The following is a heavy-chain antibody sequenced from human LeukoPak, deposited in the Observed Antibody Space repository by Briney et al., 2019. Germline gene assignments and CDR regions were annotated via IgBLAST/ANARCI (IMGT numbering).Heavy chain of an antibody. J-gene: IGHJ3*02. CDR2: ISGSGGST. V-gene: IGHV3-23*01. Sequence: GGSLRLSCAASGFTFSSYAMSWVRQAPGKGLEWVSAISGSGGSTYYADSVKGRFTISRDNSKNTLYLQMNSLRAEDTAVYYCAKGEEYSSGWYDAFDIWGQGTMVTVSS. CDR3: AKGEEYSSGWYDAFDI. D-gene: IGHD6-19*01. CDR1: GFTFSSYA.